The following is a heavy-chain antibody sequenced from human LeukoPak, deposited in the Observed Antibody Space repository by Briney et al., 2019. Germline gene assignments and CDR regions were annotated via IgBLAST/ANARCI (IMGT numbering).Heavy chain of an antibody. CDR1: GGSISSYY. V-gene: IGHV4-59*06. CDR2: IYYSGST. J-gene: IGHJ4*02. CDR3: ATTPGYSSGWYEGPVLLN. D-gene: IGHD6-19*01. Sequence: PSETLSLTCTVSGGSISSYYWSWIRQPPGKGLEWIGYIYYSGSTYYNPSLKSRVTISVDTSKNQFSLKLSSVTAADTAVYYCATTPGYSSGWYEGPVLLNWGQGTLVTVSS.